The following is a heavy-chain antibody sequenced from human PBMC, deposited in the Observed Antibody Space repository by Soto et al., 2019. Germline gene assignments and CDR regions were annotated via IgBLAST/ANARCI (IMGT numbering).Heavy chain of an antibody. V-gene: IGHV1-18*01. CDR2: ISAYNGNT. CDR1: GYTFTSYG. CDR3: AIRVGPSYCGGDCYFDGDY. D-gene: IGHD2-21*02. Sequence: QVQLVQSGAEVKKPGASVKVSCKASGYTFTSYGISWVRQAPGQGLEWMGWISAYNGNTNYAQKLQGRVTMTTDTATSTAYMELRSLRSDDTAVYYCAIRVGPSYCGGDCYFDGDYWGQGTLVTVSS. J-gene: IGHJ4*02.